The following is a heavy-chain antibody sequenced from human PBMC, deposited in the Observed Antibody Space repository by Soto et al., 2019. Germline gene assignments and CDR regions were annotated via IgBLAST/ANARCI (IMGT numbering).Heavy chain of an antibody. CDR1: GGSITSYY. V-gene: IGHV4-59*12. J-gene: IGHJ5*02. Sequence: PSETLSLTCTVSGGSITSYYWSWIRQPPGKGLEWIGYIYYSGSTNYNPSLKSRVTISVDRSKNQFSLKLSSVTVADTAVYYCGRVPGPWGQGTLVTVSS. CDR3: GRVPGP. CDR2: IYYSGST.